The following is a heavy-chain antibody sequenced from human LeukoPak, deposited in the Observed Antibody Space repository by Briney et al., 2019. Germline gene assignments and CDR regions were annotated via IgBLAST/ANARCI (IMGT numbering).Heavy chain of an antibody. J-gene: IGHJ4*02. V-gene: IGHV3-20*04. CDR1: GFTFDDYG. CDR3: ARDIFGGNKPTGEDY. Sequence: PGGSLRLSCAASGFTFDDYGMSWVRQAPGKGLEWVSGINWNGGSTGYADSVKGRFTISRDNSKNTLYLQMNSLRAEDTAVYYCARDIFGGNKPTGEDYWGQGTLVTVSS. D-gene: IGHD3-16*01. CDR2: INWNGGST.